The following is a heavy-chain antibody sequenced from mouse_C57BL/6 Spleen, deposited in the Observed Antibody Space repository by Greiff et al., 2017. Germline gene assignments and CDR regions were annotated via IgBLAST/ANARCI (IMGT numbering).Heavy chain of an antibody. CDR2: IWSGGSQ. CDR1: GFSLTSYG. J-gene: IGHJ4*01. CDR3: ARAPYDFYAMAY. D-gene: IGHD6-5*01. V-gene: IGHV2-2*01. Sequence: QVQLQQSGPGLVQPSQSLSITCTVSGFSLTSYGVHWVRQSPGKGLEWLGVIWSGGSQDYNEAFLSRLSISKDNSTSPVFFKLNSLPADDTAIYYCARAPYDFYAMAYWGQGTSVTVSS.